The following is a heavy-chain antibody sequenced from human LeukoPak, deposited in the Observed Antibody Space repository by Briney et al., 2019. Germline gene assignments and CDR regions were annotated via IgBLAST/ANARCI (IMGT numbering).Heavy chain of an antibody. CDR1: GFTFSSYW. CDR3: ARVGYSSVWYIDC. Sequence: AGGSLRLSCAASGFTFSSYWMYWARQAPGKGPVWVSRINSDGSSISYADSVKGRFTISRDNAKNTLYLQMNSLRAEDTAVYYCARVGYSSVWYIDCWGQGTLVTVSS. CDR2: INSDGSSI. J-gene: IGHJ4*02. D-gene: IGHD6-13*01. V-gene: IGHV3-74*01.